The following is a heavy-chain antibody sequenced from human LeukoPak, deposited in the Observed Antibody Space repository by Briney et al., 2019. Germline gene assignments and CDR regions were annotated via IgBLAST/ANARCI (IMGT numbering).Heavy chain of an antibody. V-gene: IGHV1-69*13. D-gene: IGHD1-26*01. Sequence: SVKVSCKASGGTFSSYAISWVRQAPGQGLEWMGGIIPIFGTANYAQKFQGRVTITVDESTSTAYMELSSLRSEDTAVYYCARAASVGALLDYWGQGTLVTVSS. CDR1: GGTFSSYA. CDR3: ARAASVGALLDY. J-gene: IGHJ4*02. CDR2: IIPIFGTA.